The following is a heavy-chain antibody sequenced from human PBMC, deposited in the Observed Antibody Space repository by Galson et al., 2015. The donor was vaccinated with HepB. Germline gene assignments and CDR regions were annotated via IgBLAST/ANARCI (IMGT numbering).Heavy chain of an antibody. CDR3: ARGRAASLGVPFDY. CDR1: GFTFSSYD. Sequence: SLRLSCAASGFTFSSYDMHWVRQATGKGLEWVSAIGTAGDTYYPGSVKGRFTISRENAKNSLYLQMNSLRAGDTAVYYCARGRAASLGVPFDYWGQGTLVTVSS. CDR2: IGTAGDT. D-gene: IGHD2-15*01. J-gene: IGHJ4*02. V-gene: IGHV3-13*01.